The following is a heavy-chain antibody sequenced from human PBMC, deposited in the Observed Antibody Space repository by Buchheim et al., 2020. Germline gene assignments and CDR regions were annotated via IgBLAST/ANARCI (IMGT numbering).Heavy chain of an antibody. V-gene: IGHV1-3*01. J-gene: IGHJ4*02. CDR3: ARAAIAATVDY. D-gene: IGHD6-13*01. CDR1: GFTFTEYA. CDR2: INAGNGET. Sequence: QVQLVQSGAEVKKPGASVKVSCKASGFTFTEYAIHWVRQASGQRLEWMGRINAGNGETRYLQKFQDRVVITRDRSASTSYMELSSLISEDTALYYCARAAIAATVDYWGQGTL.